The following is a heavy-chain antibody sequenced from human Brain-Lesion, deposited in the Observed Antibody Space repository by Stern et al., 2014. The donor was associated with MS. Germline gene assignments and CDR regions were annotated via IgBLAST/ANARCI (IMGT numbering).Heavy chain of an antibody. CDR2: IGSSGTYI. Sequence: EVQLVESGGDLVKPGGSLRLSCAASGFIFNSYSMNWVRQAPGQGLEWVSSIGSSGTYIYYADSVKGRFTISRDTAQNSLYLQLNSLRAEDTAVYYCKRDAGRAYSYGQHDYWGQGVLVTVSS. CDR1: GFIFNSYS. D-gene: IGHD5-18*01. J-gene: IGHJ4*02. V-gene: IGHV3-21*01. CDR3: KRDAGRAYSYGQHDY.